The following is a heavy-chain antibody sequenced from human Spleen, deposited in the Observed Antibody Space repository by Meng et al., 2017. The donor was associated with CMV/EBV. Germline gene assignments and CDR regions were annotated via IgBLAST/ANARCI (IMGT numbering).Heavy chain of an antibody. CDR1: GFTFSSYS. CDR3: ARAGYCSSTSCSDY. CDR2: ISSTGSYI. J-gene: IGHJ4*02. V-gene: IGHV3-21*01. Sequence: GESLKISCAASGFTFSSYSMNWVRHAPGKGLEWVSSISSTGSYIYYADSVKGRFTISRDNAKNSLSLQMNSLRAEDTAVYYCARAGYCSSTSCSDYWGQGTLVTVSS. D-gene: IGHD2-2*01.